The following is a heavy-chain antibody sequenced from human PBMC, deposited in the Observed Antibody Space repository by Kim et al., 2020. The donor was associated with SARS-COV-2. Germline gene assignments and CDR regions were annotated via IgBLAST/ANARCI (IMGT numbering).Heavy chain of an antibody. CDR2: INNDGSST. Sequence: GGSLRLSCAASGFTFSSYWMHWVRQAPGQGLVWVSFINNDGSSTGYADSVKGRFTISRDNAKNTVNLQMNSLRGDDTAGYYCVKGGAHWGQGSLVTVSS. CDR1: GFTFSSYW. CDR3: VKGGAH. V-gene: IGHV3-74*01. D-gene: IGHD2-15*01. J-gene: IGHJ4*02.